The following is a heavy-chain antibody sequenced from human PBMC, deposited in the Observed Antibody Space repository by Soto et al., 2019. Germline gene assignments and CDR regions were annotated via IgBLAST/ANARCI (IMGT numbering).Heavy chain of an antibody. CDR3: AIYYGGANTIDY. V-gene: IGHV5-51*01. D-gene: IGHD4-17*01. CDR2: IYPGDSDT. Sequence: GESLKISCKGSGYSFTSYWIGWVRQMPGKGLEWIGIIYPGDSDTRYSPSFQGRLTISADKSIGTAYLQWSSPKASYTAMYYCAIYYGGANTIDYWGQGTLVTVSS. CDR1: GYSFTSYW. J-gene: IGHJ4*02.